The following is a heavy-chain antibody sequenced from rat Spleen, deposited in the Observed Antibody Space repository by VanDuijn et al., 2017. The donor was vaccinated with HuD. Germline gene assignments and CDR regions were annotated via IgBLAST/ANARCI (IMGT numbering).Heavy chain of an antibody. CDR2: ISYDGSST. J-gene: IGHJ1*01. V-gene: IGHV5-29*01. D-gene: IGHD1-2*01. Sequence: EVQLVESGGGLVQPGRSLKLSCAASGFTFSNYGMAWVRQAPTKGLEWVATISYDGSSTYYRDSVKGRFTISRDNAKSTLYLQMDSLRSEDTATYYCARPTYSSYIYPSWYFDFWGPGTMVTVSS. CDR3: ARPTYSSYIYPSWYFDF. CDR1: GFTFSNYG.